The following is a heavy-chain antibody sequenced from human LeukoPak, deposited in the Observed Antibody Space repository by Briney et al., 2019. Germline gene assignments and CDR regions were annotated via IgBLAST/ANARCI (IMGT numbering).Heavy chain of an antibody. CDR2: VYESGTP. V-gene: IGHV4-38-2*02. CDR1: GLSISSGRF. J-gene: IGHJ6*03. CDR3: ARDRRGYSYGYYYYYYMDV. D-gene: IGHD5-18*01. Sequence: SETLSLTCSVSGLSISSGRFWVWIRQPPGKGLEWLATVYESGTPFYNPSLKSRVTISVDTSKNQFSLKLSSVTAADAAVYYCARDRRGYSYGYYYYYYMDVWGKGTTVTISS.